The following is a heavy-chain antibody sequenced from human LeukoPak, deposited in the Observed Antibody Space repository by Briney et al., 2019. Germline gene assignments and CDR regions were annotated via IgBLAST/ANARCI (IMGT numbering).Heavy chain of an antibody. CDR2: IYTSGST. D-gene: IGHD2-2*01. Sequence: SQTLSLTCTVSGGSIGSGSYYWSWIRQPAGKGLEWIGRIYTSGSTNYNPSLRSRVTISVDTPKNQFSLKLSSVTAADTAVYYCARVVDRRGSTVYGGQGTLVTVSS. J-gene: IGHJ4*02. CDR1: GGSIGSGSYY. CDR3: ARVVDRRGSTVY. V-gene: IGHV4-61*02.